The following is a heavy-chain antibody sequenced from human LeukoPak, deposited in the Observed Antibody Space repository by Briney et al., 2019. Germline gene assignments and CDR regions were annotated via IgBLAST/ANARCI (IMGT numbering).Heavy chain of an antibody. CDR1: GFTFSSYG. Sequence: GGSLRLSCAASGFTFSSYGMHWVRQAPGKGLEWVALIWYDGSNKYYTDSVKGRLTISRDNSKNTLYLQTNSLRAEDTAIYYCAREGPRGNSQFDYWGQGTLVTVSS. CDR3: AREGPRGNSQFDY. J-gene: IGHJ4*02. D-gene: IGHD2/OR15-2a*01. CDR2: IWYDGSNK. V-gene: IGHV3-33*01.